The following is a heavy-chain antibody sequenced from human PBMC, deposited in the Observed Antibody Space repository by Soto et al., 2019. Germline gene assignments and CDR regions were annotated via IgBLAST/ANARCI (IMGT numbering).Heavy chain of an antibody. CDR1: GGTFSSYA. CDR3: ARDQVAKWAPGSAMVNYYYGMDA. J-gene: IGHJ6*02. Sequence: ASVKVSCKASGGTFSSYAISWVRQAPGQGLEWMGGIIPIFGTANYAQKFQGRVTMTTDTSTSTAYMEMRSLRSDDTAVYYCARDQVAKWAPGSAMVNYYYGMDAWGQGTTVTVSS. V-gene: IGHV1-69*05. CDR2: IIPIFGTA. D-gene: IGHD5-18*01.